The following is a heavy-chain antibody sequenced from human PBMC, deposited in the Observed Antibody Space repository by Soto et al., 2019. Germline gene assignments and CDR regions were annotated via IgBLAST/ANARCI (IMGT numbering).Heavy chain of an antibody. J-gene: IGHJ6*01. D-gene: IGHD1-1*01. Sequence: QVQLVESGGGVVQPGRSLRLSCAASGFTFSSYAMHWVRQAPGKGLEWVAVISYDGSNKYYADSVKGRFTISRDNSKNTLYLQMNSLRAEDTAVYYCARDLGDWNRRGPVSDGMDVW. CDR3: ARDLGDWNRRGPVSDGMDV. V-gene: IGHV3-30-3*01. CDR1: GFTFSSYA. CDR2: ISYDGSNK.